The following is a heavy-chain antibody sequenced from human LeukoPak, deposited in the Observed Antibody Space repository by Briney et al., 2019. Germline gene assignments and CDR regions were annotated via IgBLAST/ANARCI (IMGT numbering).Heavy chain of an antibody. CDR3: ARDKSELLPYYCGLDV. Sequence: GGSLRLSCAASGFTFSRYAVSYLRQAPGEGLEWVAAISDDFGTYHADSVKGQFTISRDNSRNTLYLQMTSLRAEDTAVYYCARDKSELLPYYCGLDVWGQGTTVTVSS. V-gene: IGHV3-23*01. J-gene: IGHJ6*02. CDR2: ISDDFGT. D-gene: IGHD4-23*01. CDR1: GFTFSRYA.